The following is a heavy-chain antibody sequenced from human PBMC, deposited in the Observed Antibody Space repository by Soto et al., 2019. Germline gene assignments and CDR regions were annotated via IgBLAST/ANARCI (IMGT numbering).Heavy chain of an antibody. CDR1: GFTFSSYA. Sequence: GGSLRLSCAASGFTFSSYAMHWVRQAPGKGLERVAVISYDGSNKYYADSVKGRFTISRDNSKNTLYLQMNSLRAEDTAVYYCTRGPRPTSTGTGAFWGQGTLVTVSS. V-gene: IGHV3-30-3*01. CDR3: TRGPRPTSTGTGAF. D-gene: IGHD1-1*01. CDR2: ISYDGSNK. J-gene: IGHJ4*02.